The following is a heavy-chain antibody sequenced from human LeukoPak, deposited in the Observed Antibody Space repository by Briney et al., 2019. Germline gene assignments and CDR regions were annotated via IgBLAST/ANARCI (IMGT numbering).Heavy chain of an antibody. Sequence: GGSLRLSCAASGFTFSTYWMHWVRQAPGEGLVWVSRIKSDGSDTSYADSVKGRFTISRDNAKNTLYLQMNSLRAEDTAVYYCARGLWTVVEYWGQGALVTVSS. J-gene: IGHJ4*02. D-gene: IGHD3/OR15-3a*01. CDR3: ARGLWTVVEY. CDR2: IKSDGSDT. V-gene: IGHV3-74*01. CDR1: GFTFSTYW.